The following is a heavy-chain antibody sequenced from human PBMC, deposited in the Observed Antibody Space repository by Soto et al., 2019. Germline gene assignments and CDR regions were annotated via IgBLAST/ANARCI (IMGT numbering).Heavy chain of an antibody. CDR3: ARARIGYEDAFDI. D-gene: IGHD5-12*01. CDR2: IKQDGSEK. J-gene: IGHJ3*02. CDR1: GFTFSSYA. Sequence: GGSLRLSCAASGFTFSSYAMSWVRQAPGKGLEWVANIKQDGSEKYYVDSVKGRFTISRDNAKNSLYLQMNSLRAEDTAVYYCARARIGYEDAFDIWGQGTMVTVS. V-gene: IGHV3-7*03.